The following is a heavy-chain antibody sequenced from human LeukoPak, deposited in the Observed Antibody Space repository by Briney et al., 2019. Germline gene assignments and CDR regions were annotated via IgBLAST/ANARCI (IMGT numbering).Heavy chain of an antibody. Sequence: SETLSLTCTVSGGSISSSSYYWGWIRQPPGKGLEWIGEINHSGSTNYNPSLKSRVTISVDTSKNQFSLKLSSVTAADTAVYYCASMSAWPWGQGTLVTVSS. CDR3: ASMSAWP. D-gene: IGHD3-10*02. CDR1: GGSISSSSYY. CDR2: INHSGST. V-gene: IGHV4-39*07. J-gene: IGHJ4*02.